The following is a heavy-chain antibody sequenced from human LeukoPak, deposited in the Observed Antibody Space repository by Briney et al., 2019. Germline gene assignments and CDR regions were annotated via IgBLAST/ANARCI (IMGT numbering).Heavy chain of an antibody. CDR1: GFTFSSYC. J-gene: IGHJ4*02. V-gene: IGHV3-33*01. Sequence: GGSLRFSGAASGFTFSSYCMHWVRQAPCKGLEWVAVIWYDGSNKYYADSVKGRFTISRDNSKNTLYLQMNSLRAEDTAVYYCARDQGIAAAGTFDYWGQGTLVTVSS. D-gene: IGHD6-13*01. CDR3: ARDQGIAAAGTFDY. CDR2: IWYDGSNK.